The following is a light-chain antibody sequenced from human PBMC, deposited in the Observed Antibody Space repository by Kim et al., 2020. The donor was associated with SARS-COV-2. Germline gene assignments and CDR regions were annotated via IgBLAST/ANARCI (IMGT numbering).Light chain of an antibody. V-gene: IGKV3-20*01. CDR1: QRVSRRH. CDR2: GAS. Sequence: SPEKRASLSCRARQRVSRRHLAWYQQKPGQSPRLLIYGASIRATGIPDRFSGSGSGTDFTLTITRLEPGDFAVYYCQQYGTSPFTFGPGTKVDIK. J-gene: IGKJ3*01. CDR3: QQYGTSPFT.